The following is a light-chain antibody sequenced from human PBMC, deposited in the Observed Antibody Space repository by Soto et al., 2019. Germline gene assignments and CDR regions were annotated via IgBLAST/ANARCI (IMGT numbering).Light chain of an antibody. CDR1: SSDIGYYDS. CDR3: FSRPSSDTQVV. Sequence: QSALTQPASVSGSPGQSITISCTGTSSDIGYYDSVSWYQRHPDKAPKLIIYDVYSRPSGVSSRFSGSKSGNTASLTISGLQAEDEAVYYCFSRPSSDTQVVFGGGTKVTVL. V-gene: IGLV2-14*03. CDR2: DVY. J-gene: IGLJ2*01.